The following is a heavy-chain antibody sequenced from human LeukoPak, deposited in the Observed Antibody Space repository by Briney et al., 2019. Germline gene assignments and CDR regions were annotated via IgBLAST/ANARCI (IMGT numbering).Heavy chain of an antibody. CDR2: IYYSGNT. J-gene: IGHJ4*02. V-gene: IGHV4-59*01. CDR3: ARGGGDPGYFDY. CDR1: GGSISSYY. Sequence: SETLSLTCTVSGGSISSYYWSWIRQPPGKGLEWIGYIYYSGNTNYNPSLRSRVSISVDTSKNQFSLKLSSVTAADTAVYYWARGGGDPGYFDYWGQGTLVTVSS. D-gene: IGHD2-21*02.